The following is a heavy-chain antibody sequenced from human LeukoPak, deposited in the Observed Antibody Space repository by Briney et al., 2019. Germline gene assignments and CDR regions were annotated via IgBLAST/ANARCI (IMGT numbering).Heavy chain of an antibody. CDR1: GYTFTSYD. CDR3: ARSSGWKYNIDY. J-gene: IGHJ4*02. D-gene: IGHD6-19*01. V-gene: IGHV1-8*03. CDR2: MNPNSGNT. Sequence: ASVKVSCKASGYTFTSYDTNWVRQATGQGLEWMGWMNPNSGNTGYAQKFQGRVTITRNTSISTAYMELSSLRSEDTAVYYCARSSGWKYNIDYWGQGTLVTVSS.